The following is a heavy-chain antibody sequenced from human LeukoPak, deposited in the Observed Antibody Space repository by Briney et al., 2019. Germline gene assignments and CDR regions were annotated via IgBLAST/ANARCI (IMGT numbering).Heavy chain of an antibody. V-gene: IGHV1-58*01. CDR3: AADPYDYGDYVLGY. CDR1: GFTFTSSA. CDR2: IVVGSGNT. J-gene: IGHJ4*02. D-gene: IGHD4-17*01. Sequence: TSVTVSCKASGFTFTSSAVQWVRQARGQRLEWIGWIVVGSGNTNYAQKFQERVTITRDMSTSTAYMELSSLRSEDTAVYYCAADPYDYGDYVLGYWGQGTLVTVSS.